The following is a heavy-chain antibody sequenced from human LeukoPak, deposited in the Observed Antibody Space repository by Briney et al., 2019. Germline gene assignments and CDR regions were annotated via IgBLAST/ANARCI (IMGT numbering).Heavy chain of an antibody. Sequence: GESLQISCKGSGCSFTNYWIGWVRQMPGKGLEWMGIIYPGDSDTTYSPSFQGQVTISADKSISTAYLQWSSLKASDTAMYYCARRYCSGGSCYRNWFDPWGQGTLVTVSS. CDR2: IYPGDSDT. D-gene: IGHD2-15*01. J-gene: IGHJ5*02. CDR3: ARRYCSGGSCYRNWFDP. V-gene: IGHV5-51*01. CDR1: GCSFTNYW.